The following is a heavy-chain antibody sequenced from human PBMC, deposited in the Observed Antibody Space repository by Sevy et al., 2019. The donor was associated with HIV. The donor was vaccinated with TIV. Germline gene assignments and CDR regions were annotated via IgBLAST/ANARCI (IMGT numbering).Heavy chain of an antibody. CDR1: GGSISSGGYS. D-gene: IGHD3-10*01. Sequence: SETLSLTCAVSGGSISSGGYSWSWIRQPPGKGLEWIGYIYQSGSTYYNPSLKSRVTISVDRSKNQFSLKLSSVTAADTAVYYCARGLGRFGELLNWFDPWGQGTLVTVSS. J-gene: IGHJ5*02. CDR2: IYQSGST. CDR3: ARGLGRFGELLNWFDP. V-gene: IGHV4-30-2*01.